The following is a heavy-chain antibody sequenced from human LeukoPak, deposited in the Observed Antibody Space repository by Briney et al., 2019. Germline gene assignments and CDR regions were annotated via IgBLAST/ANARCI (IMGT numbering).Heavy chain of an antibody. V-gene: IGHV3-30*02. CDR1: GFTFSSYG. CDR3: AKEYAILSGYYAFDI. CDR2: LRYDGTNK. J-gene: IGHJ3*02. D-gene: IGHD3-9*01. Sequence: GGSLRLSCSASGFTFSSYGMHWVRQAPGKGLEGVAFLRYDGTNKYFAHAVKGRFPISRHNANNTLYPQVDRLRAEEPAVVFFAKEYAILSGYYAFDIWGQGTMVTASS.